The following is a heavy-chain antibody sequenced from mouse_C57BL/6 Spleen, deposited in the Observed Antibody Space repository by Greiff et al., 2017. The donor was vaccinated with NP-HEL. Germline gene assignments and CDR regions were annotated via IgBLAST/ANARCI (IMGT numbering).Heavy chain of an antibody. D-gene: IGHD4-1*01. J-gene: IGHJ4*01. CDR3: ARGGPNWGYAMDY. Sequence: VQLQQPGAELVKPGASVKLSCKASGYTFTSYWMHWVQQRPGQGLAWIGLLSPNSGSTNYNEKFKSKATLTVAKSSSTAYMQLSGRTSEDSAVYYCARGGPNWGYAMDYWGQGTSVTVSS. CDR1: GYTFTSYW. V-gene: IGHV1-64*01. CDR2: LSPNSGST.